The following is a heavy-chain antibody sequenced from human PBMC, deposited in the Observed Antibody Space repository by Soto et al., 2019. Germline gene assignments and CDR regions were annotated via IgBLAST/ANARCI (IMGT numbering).Heavy chain of an antibody. D-gene: IGHD4-17*01. J-gene: IGHJ4*02. V-gene: IGHV3-53*01. CDR2: FYSGGST. Sequence: PGGSLRLSCAASGFTLSSNYMSWVRQAPGKGLEWVSDFYSGGSTYYADSVKGRFTISRDNSKNTLYLQMNSLRAEDTALYYCARVSTTAKTFEFWGQGTMVTVYS. CDR3: ARVSTTAKTFEF. CDR1: GFTLSSNY.